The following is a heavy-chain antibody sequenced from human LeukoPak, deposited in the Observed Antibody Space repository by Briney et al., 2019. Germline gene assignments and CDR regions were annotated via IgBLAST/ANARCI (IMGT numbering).Heavy chain of an antibody. CDR2: INSDGSST. CDR1: GFTFSSYW. V-gene: IGHV3-74*01. J-gene: IGHJ4*02. D-gene: IGHD6-13*01. CDR3: AKSGGTSSSGLGY. Sequence: PGGSLRLSCAASGFTFSSYWMHWVRQAPRKGPGWVSRINSDGSSTSYADSVKGRFTISRDSSKNTLYLQMNSLRAEDTAVYYCAKSGGTSSSGLGYWGQGTLVTVSS.